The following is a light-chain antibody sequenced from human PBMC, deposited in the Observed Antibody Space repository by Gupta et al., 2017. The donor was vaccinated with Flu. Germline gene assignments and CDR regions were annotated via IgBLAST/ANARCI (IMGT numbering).Light chain of an antibody. CDR1: QSVSSY. J-gene: IGKJ5*01. Sequence: PAILSLSPGERATLSCRASQSVSSYLAWYQQKPGQAPRLLIYDASNRATGIPARFSGSGSGTDFTLTISSLEPEDFAVYYCQQRSNWPITFGQGTRLEIK. CDR2: DAS. CDR3: QQRSNWPIT. V-gene: IGKV3-11*01.